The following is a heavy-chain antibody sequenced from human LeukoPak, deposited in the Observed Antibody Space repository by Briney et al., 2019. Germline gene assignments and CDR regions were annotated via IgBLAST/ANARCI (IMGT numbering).Heavy chain of an antibody. Sequence: ASVKVSCKASGYSFTSYAMNWVRQAPGQGLEWMGWINTNTGNPAYAQGFTGRFVFSLDTSISTAYLQISSLKAEDTAVYYCARDGGVAYFDYWGQGTLVTVSS. CDR2: INTNTGNP. CDR3: ARDGGVAYFDY. D-gene: IGHD2-8*02. CDR1: GYSFTSYA. J-gene: IGHJ4*02. V-gene: IGHV7-4-1*02.